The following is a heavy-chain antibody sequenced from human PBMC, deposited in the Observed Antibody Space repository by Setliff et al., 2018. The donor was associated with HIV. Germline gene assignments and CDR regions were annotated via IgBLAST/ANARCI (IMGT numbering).Heavy chain of an antibody. CDR2: IYHSGST. CDR3: ARDRYYYDSSGKDAFDI. CDR1: GGSIISSSDY. Sequence: SETLSLTCTVSGGSIISSSDYWVWIRQPPGKGLEWIGTIYHSGSTNYNPSLKSRVTISVDKSKNQFSLKLSSVTAADTAVYYCARDRYYYDSSGKDAFDIWGQGTMVTVSS. J-gene: IGHJ3*02. D-gene: IGHD3-22*01. V-gene: IGHV4-39*07.